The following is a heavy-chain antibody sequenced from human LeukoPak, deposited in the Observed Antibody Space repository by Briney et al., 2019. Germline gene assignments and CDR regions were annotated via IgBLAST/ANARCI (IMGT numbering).Heavy chain of an antibody. CDR1: GYSFTSYW. CDR3: ARLHATAYCGGDCSSTFDY. Sequence: GESLKISCKGSGYSFTSYWIGRVRQMPGKGLEWMGIIYPGVSDTRYSPSFQGQVTISADKSISTAYLQWSSLKASDTAMYYCARLHATAYCGGDCSSTFDYWGQGTLVTASS. D-gene: IGHD2-21*02. V-gene: IGHV5-51*01. J-gene: IGHJ4*02. CDR2: IYPGVSDT.